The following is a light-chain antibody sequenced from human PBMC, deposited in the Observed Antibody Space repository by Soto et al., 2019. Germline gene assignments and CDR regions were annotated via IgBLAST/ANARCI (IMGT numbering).Light chain of an antibody. Sequence: DIQLTQSPSFLSASVGDRVTITCRASQGISSYLAWYQQKPGKAPKLLINGASTLQSGVPSRFSGSGSGTEVTLTINSLQHEDIGTYYCQQLNSYWYTFGQGTKLEI. V-gene: IGKV1-9*01. CDR1: QGISSY. CDR2: GAS. J-gene: IGKJ2*01. CDR3: QQLNSYWYT.